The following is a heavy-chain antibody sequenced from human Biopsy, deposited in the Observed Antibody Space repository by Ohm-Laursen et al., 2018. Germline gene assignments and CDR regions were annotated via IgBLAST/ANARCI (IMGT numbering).Heavy chain of an antibody. D-gene: IGHD3-3*01. CDR2: IYPDDSDT. CDR3: ARHARGYDTRHEGGANQLGDY. CDR1: GYNFNIYW. V-gene: IGHV5-51*01. Sequence: GESLKISCKGSGYNFNIYWIAWVRQMPGKGLEWMGLIYPDDSDTRYSPAFEGQVTISVDKYTNTAYLQWRTLQASDTAIYYCARHARGYDTRHEGGANQLGDYWGQGSLVTVSS. J-gene: IGHJ4*02.